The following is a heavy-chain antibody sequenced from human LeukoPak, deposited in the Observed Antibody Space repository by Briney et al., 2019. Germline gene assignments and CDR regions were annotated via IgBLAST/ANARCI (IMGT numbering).Heavy chain of an antibody. J-gene: IGHJ4*02. V-gene: IGHV3-23*01. CDR3: AKRKNSPGYSSLDQ. CDR1: GFTFSGFA. D-gene: IGHD2-15*01. Sequence: GGSLRLSCVASGFTFSGFALDWVRQAPGRGLEWISVVSRTGSTKYYADSVKGRFTVSRDNSKYTVYLQMNSLRVDDSAVYYCAKRKNSPGYSSLDQWGQGTLVTVSS. CDR2: VSRTGSTK.